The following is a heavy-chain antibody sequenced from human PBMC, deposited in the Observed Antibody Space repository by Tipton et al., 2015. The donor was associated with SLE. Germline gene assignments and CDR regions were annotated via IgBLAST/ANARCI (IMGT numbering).Heavy chain of an antibody. CDR2: INHSGST. Sequence: TLSLTCAVYGGSFSGYYWSWIRQPPGKGLEWIGEINHSGSTNYNPSLKSRVTISVDTSKNQFSLKLSSVTAADTAVYYCASERAWFDPWGQGTLVTVSS. D-gene: IGHD1-1*01. CDR3: ASERAWFDP. CDR1: GGSFSGYY. V-gene: IGHV4-34*01. J-gene: IGHJ5*02.